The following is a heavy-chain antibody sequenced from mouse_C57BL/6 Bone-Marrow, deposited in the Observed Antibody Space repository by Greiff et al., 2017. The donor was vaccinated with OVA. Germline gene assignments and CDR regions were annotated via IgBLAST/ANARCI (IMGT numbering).Heavy chain of an antibody. CDR3: AVGWLPLAMDY. J-gene: IGHJ4*01. CDR1: GYAFSSYW. V-gene: IGHV1-80*01. Sequence: QVQLQQSGAELVKPGASVKISCKASGYAFSSYWMNWVKQRPGKGLEWIGQIYPGDGDTNYNGKFKGKATLTADKSSSTAYMQLSSLTSEDSAVYFCAVGWLPLAMDYWGQGTSVTVSS. D-gene: IGHD2-3*01. CDR2: IYPGDGDT.